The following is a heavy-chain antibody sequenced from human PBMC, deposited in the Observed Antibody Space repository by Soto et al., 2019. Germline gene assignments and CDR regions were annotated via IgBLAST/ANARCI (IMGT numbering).Heavy chain of an antibody. D-gene: IGHD2-21*02. V-gene: IGHV3-74*01. CDR3: VRSYGDPLG. J-gene: IGHJ4*02. CDR2: MNGDGSSI. CDR1: GFPFGGEW. Sequence: EVLLVESGGGRVQPGGSLRLSCAASGFPFGGEWMHWVRQAPGKGLMWVSRMNGDGSSIAYADSVKGRFTISRDNAKNTLYLQMNSLRADDTALYYCVRSYGDPLGWGQGTLVIVSS.